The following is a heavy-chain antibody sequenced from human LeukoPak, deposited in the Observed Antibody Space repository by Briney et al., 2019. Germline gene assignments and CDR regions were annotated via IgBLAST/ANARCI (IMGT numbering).Heavy chain of an antibody. CDR2: ISSSSSYI. D-gene: IGHD6-6*01. Sequence: GGSLRLSCAASGFTFSTYSMNWVRQAPGKGLEWVSFISSSSSYIYYADSVKGRFTISRDNAKDSLYLQMNSLRAEDTAVYYCAGSSSSIGLCLRRGQGTLVTVSS. V-gene: IGHV3-21*01. CDR1: GFTFSTYS. CDR3: AGSSSSIGLCLR. J-gene: IGHJ4*02.